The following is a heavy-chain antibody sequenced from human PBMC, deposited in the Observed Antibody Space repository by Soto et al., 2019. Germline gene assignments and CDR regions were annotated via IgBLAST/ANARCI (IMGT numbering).Heavy chain of an antibody. CDR1: GFTFSSYA. Sequence: GGSLRLSCAASGFTFSSYAMSWVRQAPGKGLEWVSAISGSGGSTYYADSVKGRFTISRDNSKNTLYLQMNSLRDEDTAVYYCARGTIAAAIYYYGMDVWGQGTTVTVSS. CDR3: ARGTIAAAIYYYGMDV. D-gene: IGHD6-13*01. J-gene: IGHJ6*02. V-gene: IGHV3-23*01. CDR2: ISGSGGST.